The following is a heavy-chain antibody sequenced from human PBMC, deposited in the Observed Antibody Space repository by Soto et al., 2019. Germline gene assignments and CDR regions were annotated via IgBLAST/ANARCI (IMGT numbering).Heavy chain of an antibody. Sequence: PGGSLRLSCAASGFTFSSYAMSWVRQAPGKGLELVPVISRGGSSRYYADSVKGRFTISRDNSKNTLFLQMNSLRAEDTALYYCAKGVGGSGRSYAPLDYWGQGTLVTVSS. D-gene: IGHD3-10*01. V-gene: IGHV3-23*03. J-gene: IGHJ4*02. CDR2: ISRGGSSR. CDR1: GFTFSSYA. CDR3: AKGVGGSGRSYAPLDY.